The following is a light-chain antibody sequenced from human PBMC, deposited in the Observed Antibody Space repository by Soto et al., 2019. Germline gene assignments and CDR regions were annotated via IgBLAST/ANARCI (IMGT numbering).Light chain of an antibody. CDR3: QQYKVYPYT. J-gene: IGKJ2*01. CDR1: QGINGR. CDR2: DVS. Sequence: DIQMTQSPSTLSASIGDRVTITCRASQGINGRLAWYQQKPGRPPKLLIYDVSFLESGVPSRFSGSGSGTDFNLTISSLRPDDFATFYCQQYKVYPYTFGQGTRLDIQ. V-gene: IGKV1-5*01.